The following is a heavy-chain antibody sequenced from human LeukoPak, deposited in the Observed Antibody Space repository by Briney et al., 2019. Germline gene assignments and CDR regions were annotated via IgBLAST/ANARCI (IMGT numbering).Heavy chain of an antibody. CDR1: GFPPSSQP. CDR2: ITGSGGNT. J-gene: IGHJ4*02. V-gene: IGHV3-23*01. D-gene: IGHD3-9*01. Sequence: RGSLRLSCAACGFPPSSQPMICLPQAPGKGLEWVSVITGSGGNTYYADSVKGRFTISRDNSKNTLFVQMNSLRDEDTAGYHCAKVARTLTGYSNFDYWGQGTLVTVSS. CDR3: AKVARTLTGYSNFDY.